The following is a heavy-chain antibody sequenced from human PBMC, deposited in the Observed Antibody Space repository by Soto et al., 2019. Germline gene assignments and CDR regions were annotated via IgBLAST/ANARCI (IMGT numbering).Heavy chain of an antibody. CDR3: ARSVGAALSDY. Sequence: QVQLVQSGAEVKKPGASVKVSCKASGYTFTSYAINWVRQAPGQRLEWMGWINAGNGNTKYSQKFQGRVTITRDTSASTAYMELSSLRSEDTAVYYCARSVGAALSDYWGQGTLVTVSS. D-gene: IGHD1-26*01. V-gene: IGHV1-3*01. CDR2: INAGNGNT. CDR1: GYTFTSYA. J-gene: IGHJ4*02.